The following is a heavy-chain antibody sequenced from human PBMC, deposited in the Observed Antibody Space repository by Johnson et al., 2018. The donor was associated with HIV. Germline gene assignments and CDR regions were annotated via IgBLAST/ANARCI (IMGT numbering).Heavy chain of an antibody. CDR1: GFTFSSYA. D-gene: IGHD3-22*01. V-gene: IGHV3-30-3*01. CDR3: AREIVGAIGRHDAFDI. Sequence: VQLVESGGGVVQPGRSLRLSCAASGFTFSSYAMHWVRQAPGKGLEWVAVISYDGSNQYYADSVKGRFTISRDNSKNTLYLQMNSLGAEYTAVYYCAREIVGAIGRHDAFDIWGQGTMVTVSS. CDR2: ISYDGSNQ. J-gene: IGHJ3*02.